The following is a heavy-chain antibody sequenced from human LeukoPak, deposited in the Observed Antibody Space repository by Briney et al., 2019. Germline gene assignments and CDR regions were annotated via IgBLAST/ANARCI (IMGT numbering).Heavy chain of an antibody. CDR2: IYYTGST. V-gene: IGHV4-59*01. CDR1: GGSISSFY. CDR3: PRGGLSGNYPFLDY. J-gene: IGHJ4*02. D-gene: IGHD1-26*01. Sequence: SETLSLTCTVSGGSISSFYWSWLRQPPGKGLEWVGYIYYTGSTHYNPSVKRRVTISVDTCKNQFSLNLSSVHAADTAVYYCPRGGLSGNYPFLDYWGQGTLVTV.